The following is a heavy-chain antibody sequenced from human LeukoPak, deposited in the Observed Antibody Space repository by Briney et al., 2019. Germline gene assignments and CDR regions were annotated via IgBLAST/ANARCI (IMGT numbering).Heavy chain of an antibody. J-gene: IGHJ5*02. CDR3: AKGQQWLVSNWFDP. D-gene: IGHD6-19*01. V-gene: IGHV3-30*04. Sequence: GGSLRLSCAASGFTFSSYAMHWVRQAPGKGLEWVAVISYDGSNKYYADSVKGRFTISRDNSKNTLYLQMNSLRAEDTAMYYCAKGQQWLVSNWFDPWGQGTLVTVSS. CDR2: ISYDGSNK. CDR1: GFTFSSYA.